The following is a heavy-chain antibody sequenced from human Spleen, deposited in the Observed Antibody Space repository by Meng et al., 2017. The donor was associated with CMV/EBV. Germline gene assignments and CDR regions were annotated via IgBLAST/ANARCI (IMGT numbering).Heavy chain of an antibody. Sequence: ASVKVSCKASGYNFTGYYIHWVRQAPGQGLEWMGWISSYNGYTNYAQILQGRVTMTTDTSTNTAYLELRSLRSDDTAVYYCARDVMRGGYSYFYYGMDVWGQGTTVTVSS. CDR2: ISSYNGYT. J-gene: IGHJ6*02. V-gene: IGHV1-18*04. CDR1: GYNFTGYY. D-gene: IGHD1-26*01. CDR3: ARDVMRGGYSYFYYGMDV.